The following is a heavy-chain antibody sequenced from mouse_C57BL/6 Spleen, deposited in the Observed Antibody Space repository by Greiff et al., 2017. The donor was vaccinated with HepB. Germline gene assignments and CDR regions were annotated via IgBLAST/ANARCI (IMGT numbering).Heavy chain of an antibody. CDR3: ARDGVGEAWFAY. J-gene: IGHJ3*01. V-gene: IGHV5-4*01. CDR1: GFTFSSYA. CDR2: ISDGGSYT. Sequence: EVKVVESGGGLVKPGGSLKLSCAASGFTFSSYAMSWVRQTPEKRLEWVATISDGGSYTYYPDNVQGRFTISRDNAKNNLYLQMSHLKSEDTAMYYCARDGVGEAWFAYWGQGTLVTVSA.